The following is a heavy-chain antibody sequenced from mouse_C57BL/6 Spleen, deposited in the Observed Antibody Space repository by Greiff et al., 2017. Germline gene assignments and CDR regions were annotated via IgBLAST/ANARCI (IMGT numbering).Heavy chain of an antibody. D-gene: IGHD3-1*01. J-gene: IGHJ2*01. CDR3: ARDRLGYYFDY. CDR1: GYSITSGYY. V-gene: IGHV3-6*01. Sequence: VQLKQSGPGLVKPSQSLSLTCSVTGYSITSGYYWNWIRRFPGNKLEWMGYISYDGSTNYNPSFKNRISITRDTSTNQFFLKLNSVTTEDTATYYCARDRLGYYFDYWGQGTTLTVSS. CDR2: ISYDGST.